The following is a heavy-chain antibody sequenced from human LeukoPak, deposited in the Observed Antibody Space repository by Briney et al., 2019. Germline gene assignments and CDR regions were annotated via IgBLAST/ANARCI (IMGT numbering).Heavy chain of an antibody. CDR3: ARVRGASGDYYDSSAGAFDI. Sequence: EGSLILSCAASGFTFSSYEVNWVRQAPGKGLEWVSYISSSGSTIYYADSVKGRFTISRDNAKNSLYLQMNSLRAEDTAVYYCARVRGASGDYYDSSAGAFDIWGQGTMVTVSS. V-gene: IGHV3-48*03. J-gene: IGHJ3*02. D-gene: IGHD3-22*01. CDR2: ISSSGSTI. CDR1: GFTFSSYE.